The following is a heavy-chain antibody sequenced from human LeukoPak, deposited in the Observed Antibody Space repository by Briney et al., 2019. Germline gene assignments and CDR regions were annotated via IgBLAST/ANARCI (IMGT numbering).Heavy chain of an antibody. CDR1: GYTFIGYY. Sequence: ASVRVSCKASGYTFIGYYIHWVRQAPGQGLEWIGWLNPNTGSINYAQKFQGRVTMTMDTTISTAYMELSRLTSDDTALYYCARDPSSGYSFYFDFWGQGTLVTVSS. V-gene: IGHV1-2*02. CDR3: ARDPSSGYSFYFDF. J-gene: IGHJ4*02. D-gene: IGHD5-12*01. CDR2: LNPNTGSI.